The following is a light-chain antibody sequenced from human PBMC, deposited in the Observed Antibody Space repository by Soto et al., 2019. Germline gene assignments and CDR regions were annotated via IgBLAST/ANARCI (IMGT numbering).Light chain of an antibody. Sequence: EFVLTQSPGTLSLSPGERATLSCRASQTVRNNYLAWYQQIPGQAPRLLIYDASSRATGIPDRFSGGGSGTDFTLTISRLEPEDFAVYYCQQFSCYPLSFGGATKVDIK. CDR2: DAS. J-gene: IGKJ4*01. V-gene: IGKV3-20*01. CDR3: QQFSCYPLS. CDR1: QTVRNNY.